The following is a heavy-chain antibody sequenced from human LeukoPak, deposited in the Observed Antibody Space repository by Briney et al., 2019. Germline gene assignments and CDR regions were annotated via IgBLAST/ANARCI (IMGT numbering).Heavy chain of an antibody. Sequence: PSETLSLTCTVYGGSFSGNYWSWIRQPPGKVLEWIGEINHSESTNYNPSLKSRVTISLDTCKQQFSLKLTSVTAADTAVYYCARSNPAAHAYFDSWGQGILVTVSS. CDR1: GGSFSGNY. CDR2: INHSEST. J-gene: IGHJ4*02. CDR3: ARSNPAAHAYFDS. V-gene: IGHV4-34*01. D-gene: IGHD6-13*01.